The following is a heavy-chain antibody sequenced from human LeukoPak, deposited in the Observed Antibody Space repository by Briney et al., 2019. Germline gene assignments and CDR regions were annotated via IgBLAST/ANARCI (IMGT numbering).Heavy chain of an antibody. CDR3: ARWADYYDSSGFRTDAFDI. Sequence: RSSETLSLTCAVYGGSFSGYYWSWIRQPPGKGLEWIGYIYYSGSTNYNPSLKSRVTISVDTSKNQFSLKLSSVTAADTAVYYCARWADYYDSSGFRTDAFDIWGQGTMVTVSS. CDR1: GGSFSGYY. J-gene: IGHJ3*02. D-gene: IGHD3-22*01. CDR2: IYYSGST. V-gene: IGHV4-59*01.